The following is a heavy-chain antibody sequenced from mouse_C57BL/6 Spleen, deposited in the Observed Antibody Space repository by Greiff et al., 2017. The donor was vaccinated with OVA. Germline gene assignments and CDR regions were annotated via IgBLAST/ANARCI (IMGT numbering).Heavy chain of an antibody. Sequence: EVQLQQSGPVLVKPGASVKMSCKASGYTFTDYYMNWVKQSPGKSLEWIGVINPYNGGTSYNQKFKGKATLTVDKSSSTAYMELNSLTSEDSAVYYCARGSSSYGRYLDYGGQGTTLTVSS. CDR1: GYTFTDYY. V-gene: IGHV1-19*01. D-gene: IGHD1-1*01. CDR2: INPYNGGT. CDR3: ARGSSSYGRYLDY. J-gene: IGHJ2*01.